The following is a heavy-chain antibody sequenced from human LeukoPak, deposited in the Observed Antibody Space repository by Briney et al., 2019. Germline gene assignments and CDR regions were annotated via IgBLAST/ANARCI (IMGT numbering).Heavy chain of an antibody. CDR2: IRAKTYGGTT. CDR1: GFTFGDYA. D-gene: IGHD4-23*01. J-gene: IGHJ4*02. CDR3: AGADYGGNAGGF. Sequence: GGSLRLSCTASGFTFGDYAMSWFRQAPGKGLEWVGFIRAKTYGGTTQYAASVKDRFTISRDDSKSIAYLQMNSLKTEDTAVYYCAGADYGGNAGGFRGQGTLVTVSS. V-gene: IGHV3-49*03.